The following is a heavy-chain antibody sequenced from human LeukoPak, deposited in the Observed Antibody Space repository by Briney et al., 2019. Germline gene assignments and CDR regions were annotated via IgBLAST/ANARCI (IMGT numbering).Heavy chain of an antibody. CDR3: ARGEVVVVPAAIPGGEYFQH. J-gene: IGHJ1*01. Sequence: QAGGSLRLSCAASGFTFSSYAMHWVRQAPGKGLEWVAVISYDGSNKYYADSVKGRFTISRDNSKNTLYLQMNSLRAEDTAVYYCARGEVVVVPAAIPGGEYFQHWGQGTLVTVSS. CDR2: ISYDGSNK. D-gene: IGHD2-2*01. V-gene: IGHV3-30-3*01. CDR1: GFTFSSYA.